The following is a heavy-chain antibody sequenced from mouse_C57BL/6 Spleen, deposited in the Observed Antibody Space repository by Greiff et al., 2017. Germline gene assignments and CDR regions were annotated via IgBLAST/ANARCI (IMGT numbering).Heavy chain of an antibody. D-gene: IGHD2-4*01. Sequence: QVQLQQPGAELVKPGASVKLSCKASGYTFTSYWMQWVKQRPGQGLEWIGEIDPSDSYTNYNQKFKGKATLTVDTSSSTAYMQLSSLTSEDSAVYYCASYYDYRRFAYWGQGTLVTVSA. CDR2: IDPSDSYT. CDR3: ASYYDYRRFAY. CDR1: GYTFTSYW. V-gene: IGHV1-50*01. J-gene: IGHJ3*01.